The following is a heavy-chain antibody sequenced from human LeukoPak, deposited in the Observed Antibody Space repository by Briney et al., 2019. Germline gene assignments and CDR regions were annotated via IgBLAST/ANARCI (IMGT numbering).Heavy chain of an antibody. V-gene: IGHV4-59*08. D-gene: IGHD5-12*01. CDR1: GGSISNFY. J-gene: IGHJ4*02. CDR2: IYYSAGT. CDR3: ARHSLSGYDYGSFDY. Sequence: SETLSLTSTDPGGSISNFYWSWLRQRPGEGLEWIAYIYYSAGTDYSPSLKSRVTISVDPYKNQFCLKLSSVTAADTAMYYCARHSLSGYDYGSFDYWGQGSLVTVSS.